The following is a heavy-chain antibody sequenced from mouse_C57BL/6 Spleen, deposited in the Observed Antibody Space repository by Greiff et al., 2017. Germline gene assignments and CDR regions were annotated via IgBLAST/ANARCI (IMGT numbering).Heavy chain of an antibody. V-gene: IGHV1-26*01. J-gene: IGHJ3*01. CDR1: GYTFPDDY. Sequence: EVQLQQSGPELVKPGASVKISCKASGYTFPDDYMNWVKQSHGKSLEWIGDINPNNGGTSYTPKFKGKATLTVDKSSSTAYMELRSLTSEDSADYYCARRNYYSSEDWMAYWGQGTLVTVSA. CDR2: INPNNGGT. D-gene: IGHD1-1*01. CDR3: ARRNYYSSEDWMAY.